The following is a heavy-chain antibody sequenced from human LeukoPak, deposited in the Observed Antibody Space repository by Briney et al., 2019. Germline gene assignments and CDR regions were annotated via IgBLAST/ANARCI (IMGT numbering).Heavy chain of an antibody. J-gene: IGHJ6*02. V-gene: IGHV3-23*01. D-gene: IGHD3-3*01. CDR1: GFTFSSSA. CDR3: AKDLWAYYDFWSGYSVVDV. Sequence: GGSLRLSCAASGFTFSSSAMSWVRQAPGKGLEWVSAISGSGGSTYYADSVKGRFTISRDNSKSTLYLQMNNLRAEDTAVYYCAKDLWAYYDFWSGYSVVDVWGQGTTVTVSS. CDR2: ISGSGGST.